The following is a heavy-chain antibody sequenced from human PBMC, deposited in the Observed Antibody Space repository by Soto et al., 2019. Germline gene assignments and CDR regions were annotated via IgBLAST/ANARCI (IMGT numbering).Heavy chain of an antibody. CDR1: GYTFTSYT. V-gene: IGHV1-3*01. D-gene: IGHD3-10*01. J-gene: IGHJ4*02. CDR2: INAGNGRE. Sequence: QVQLEQSGAEVKKPGASVKVSCKTSGYTFTSYTLHWVRQAPGQGLEWMGWINAGNGREKYSQRFQDRVSLSTDKSAPTAYMELRTLRLEDRAVFYVARGGGWVGEASFDSWGQGTQVTVSS. CDR3: ARGGGWVGEASFDS.